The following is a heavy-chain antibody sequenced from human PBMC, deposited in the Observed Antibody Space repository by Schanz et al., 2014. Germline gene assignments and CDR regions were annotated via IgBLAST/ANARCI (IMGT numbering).Heavy chain of an antibody. CDR2: ISYDGRHK. CDR1: GFTFSGYG. Sequence: QVQLVESGGGVVQPGGSLRLSCAASGFTFSGYGMHWVRQAPGKGLEWVAIISYDGRHKNYADSVKGRFTISRDNSKNTLHLQMNSLRVGDTAVNYCAKDDTQINGMDVWGQGTTVTVSS. V-gene: IGHV3-30*18. J-gene: IGHJ6*02. CDR3: AKDDTQINGMDV.